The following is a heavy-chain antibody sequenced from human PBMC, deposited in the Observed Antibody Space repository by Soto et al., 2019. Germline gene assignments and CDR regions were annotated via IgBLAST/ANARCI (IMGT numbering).Heavy chain of an antibody. CDR2: IYYSGST. J-gene: IGHJ2*01. D-gene: IGHD2-2*01. CDR1: GGSISSGGYY. CDR3: ARPSTADWYFDL. Sequence: QVQLQESGPGLVKPSQTLSLTCTVSGGSISSGGYYWSWIRQHPGKGLEWIGYIYYSGSTYYNPSLQSRVTISVDTSKNQFSLKLSSVTAADTAVYYCARPSTADWYFDLWGRGTLVTVSS. V-gene: IGHV4-31*03.